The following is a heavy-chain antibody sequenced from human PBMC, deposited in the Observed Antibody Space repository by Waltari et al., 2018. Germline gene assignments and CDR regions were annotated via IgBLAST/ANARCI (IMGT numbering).Heavy chain of an antibody. D-gene: IGHD5-18*01. CDR1: GFTVSSNH. V-gene: IGHV3-66*02. CDR2: IYDAGIT. Sequence: EVQLVESGGGLVHPGGSLRLSCAASGFTVSSNHMSWVRQAPGKGVEWVSLIYDAGITYYPDSVRGRFTISRDNSKNTVHLQMNSLRVEDTAIYYCARARDEETAMVYFDRWGQGTLVSVSS. CDR3: ARARDEETAMVYFDR. J-gene: IGHJ4*02.